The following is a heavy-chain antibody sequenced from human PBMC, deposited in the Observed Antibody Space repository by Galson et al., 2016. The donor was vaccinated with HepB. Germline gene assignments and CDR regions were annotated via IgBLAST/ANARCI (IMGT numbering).Heavy chain of an antibody. Sequence: SLRLSCAASGFTFSTYGMHWVRQAPGRGLEWVAITSYDGSNKHYADSVKGRFTISRDNSKNTLYLQMNSLRAEDTAVYYCAKGRDSLLREVDYWGQGTLVTVSS. CDR3: AKGRDSLLREVDY. CDR1: GFTFSTYG. J-gene: IGHJ4*02. CDR2: TSYDGSNK. V-gene: IGHV3-30*18. D-gene: IGHD3-10*01.